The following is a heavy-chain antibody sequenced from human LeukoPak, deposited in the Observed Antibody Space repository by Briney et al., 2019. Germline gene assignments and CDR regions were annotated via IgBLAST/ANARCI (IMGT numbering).Heavy chain of an antibody. J-gene: IGHJ5*02. CDR1: GGSIGSYY. CDR3: ARVSLAWFDP. V-gene: IGHV4-59*01. CDR2: IYYSGST. Sequence: PSETLSLTCTVSGGSIGSYYWSWIRQPPGKGLEWIGYIYYSGSTNYNPSLKSRVTISVDTSKNQFSLKLSSVTAADTAVYYCARVSLAWFDPWGQGTLVTVSS.